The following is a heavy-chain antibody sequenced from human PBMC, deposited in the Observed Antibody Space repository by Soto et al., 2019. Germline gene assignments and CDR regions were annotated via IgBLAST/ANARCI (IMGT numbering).Heavy chain of an antibody. D-gene: IGHD3-3*01. J-gene: IGHJ4*02. CDR2: ISYNGRT. CDR1: GGSITRGGYS. V-gene: IGHV4-31*03. CDR3: AGSFGVAQRHFDY. Sequence: PSETLSLTCTVSGGSITRGGYSWSWIRQHPGKGLEWIGYISYNGRTDYNPSLKSRVTISADTSKNQFSLTLNSVTAADTAVYYCAGSFGVAQRHFDYWGQGTLVTVSS.